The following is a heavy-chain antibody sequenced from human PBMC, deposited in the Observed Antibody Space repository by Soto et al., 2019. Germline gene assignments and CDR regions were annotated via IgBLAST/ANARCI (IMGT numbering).Heavy chain of an antibody. CDR3: TFGDVVPAAIFAFDI. V-gene: IGHV3-49*03. J-gene: IGHJ3*02. CDR2: IRSKAYGGTT. D-gene: IGHD2-2*02. Sequence: PGGSLRLSCTASGFTFGDYAMSWFRQAPGKGLEWVGFIRSKAYGGTTEYDASVKGRFTISRDDSKSIAYLQMNSLKTEDSVFFYFTFGDVVPAAIFAFDIWGQGTMVTVSS. CDR1: GFTFGDYA.